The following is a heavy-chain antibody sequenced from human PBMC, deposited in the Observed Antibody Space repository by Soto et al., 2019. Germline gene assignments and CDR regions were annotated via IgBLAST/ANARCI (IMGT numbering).Heavy chain of an antibody. Sequence: SETLSLTCTVSGGSISSGGYYWSWIRQHPGKGLEWIGYIYYSGSTYYNPSLKSRVTISVDKSKNQFSLKLGSVTAAETAVYYCASYGITMVRGVGWGQGTLVTVSS. CDR3: ASYGITMVRGVG. CDR2: IYYSGST. J-gene: IGHJ4*02. D-gene: IGHD3-10*01. V-gene: IGHV4-31*03. CDR1: GGSISSGGYY.